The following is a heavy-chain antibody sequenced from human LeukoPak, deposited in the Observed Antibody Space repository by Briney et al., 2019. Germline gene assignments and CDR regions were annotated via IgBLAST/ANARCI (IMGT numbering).Heavy chain of an antibody. CDR3: AIHPSDSSGYFSY. J-gene: IGHJ4*02. CDR2: IDTKTGNP. V-gene: IGHV7-4-1*02. D-gene: IGHD3-22*01. Sequence: EASVKVSCKASGYTFSSCAINWVRQAPGQGLEYMGWIDTKTGNPTHAQGFTGRFVFSLDTSVSTAYLQISSLKAEDTAVYYCAIHPSDSSGYFSYWGQGALVTVSS. CDR1: GYTFSSCA.